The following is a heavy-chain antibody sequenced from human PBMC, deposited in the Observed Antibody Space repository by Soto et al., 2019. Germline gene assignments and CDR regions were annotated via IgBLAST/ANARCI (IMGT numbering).Heavy chain of an antibody. Sequence: ASVKVSCKASGYTFTSYDINWVRQATGQGLERMGWMNPNSGNTGYAQKFQGRVTMTRNTSISTAYMELSSLRSEDTAVYYCARELGYCSGGSCSRYYYYYMDVWGKGTTVTVSS. CDR3: ARELGYCSGGSCSRYYYYYMDV. D-gene: IGHD2-15*01. J-gene: IGHJ6*03. CDR1: GYTFTSYD. V-gene: IGHV1-8*01. CDR2: MNPNSGNT.